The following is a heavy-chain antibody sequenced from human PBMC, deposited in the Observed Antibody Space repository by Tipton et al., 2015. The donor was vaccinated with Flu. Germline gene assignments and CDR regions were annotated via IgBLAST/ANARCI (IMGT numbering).Heavy chain of an antibody. CDR2: IYYSGTT. D-gene: IGHD2-2*01. Sequence: TLSLTCTVSGGSISSSTYYWGWIRQPPGKGLEWVGNIYYSGTTCYNPSLQSRVTISADTSKNQFSLQLSSVTAADTAVYYCARAIGFCASTTCAEAYDIWGQGTMVTVSP. V-gene: IGHV4-39*07. CDR3: ARAIGFCASTTCAEAYDI. CDR1: GGSISSSTYY. J-gene: IGHJ3*02.